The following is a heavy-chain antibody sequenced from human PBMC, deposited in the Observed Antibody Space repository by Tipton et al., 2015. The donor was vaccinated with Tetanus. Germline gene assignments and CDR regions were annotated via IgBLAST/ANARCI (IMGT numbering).Heavy chain of an antibody. CDR1: GFIFSDYY. CDR2: IRSKGDTI. Sequence: GSLRLSCAASGFIFSDYYMSWVRQAPGKGLEWVSYIRSKGDTIYYADSVKGRCTISRDNSKNTVVLHVTSLRGEDTAVYYCARRGCRGGTCYISPNYGMDVWGQGTTVTVSS. CDR3: ARRGCRGGTCYISPNYGMDV. D-gene: IGHD2-15*01. V-gene: IGHV3-11*01. J-gene: IGHJ6*02.